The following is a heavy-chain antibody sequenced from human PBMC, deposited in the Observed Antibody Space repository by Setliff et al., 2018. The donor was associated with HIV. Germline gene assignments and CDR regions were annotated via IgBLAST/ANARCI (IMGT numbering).Heavy chain of an antibody. V-gene: IGHV4-34*01. J-gene: IGHJ5*02. CDR1: GGSFSGYF. Sequence: SETLSLTCAVYGGSFSGYFWSWIRQSPGKGLEWIGEFRHSGNTNINPSLKSRVTISGDTTKNQISLKLTPVTAADTAVYYCARGGRSTVTQWAWFDPWGQGTLVTVSS. CDR3: ARGGRSTVTQWAWFDP. CDR2: FRHSGNT. D-gene: IGHD4-17*01.